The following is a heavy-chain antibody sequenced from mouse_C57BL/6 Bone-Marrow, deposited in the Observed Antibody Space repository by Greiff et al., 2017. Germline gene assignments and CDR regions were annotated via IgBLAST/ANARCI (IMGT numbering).Heavy chain of an antibody. CDR2: IDPSDSYT. CDR1: GYTFTSYW. CDR3: ASTGDGYVY. J-gene: IGHJ2*01. V-gene: IGHV1-59*01. Sequence: QVQLQQPGAELVRPGTSVKLSCKASGYTFTSYWMHWVKQRPGQGLEWIGVIDPSDSYTNYNQKFKGKATLTVDTSSSTAYMQLSSLTSEDSAVYYCASTGDGYVYWGQGTTLTVSA. D-gene: IGHD2-2*01.